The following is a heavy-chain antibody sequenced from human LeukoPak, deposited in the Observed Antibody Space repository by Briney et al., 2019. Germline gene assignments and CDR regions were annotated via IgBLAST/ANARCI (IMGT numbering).Heavy chain of an antibody. J-gene: IGHJ3*02. V-gene: IGHV4-61*02. CDR2: ISSSGST. Sequence: SETLSLTCTVSGDSISSGDYYWSWIRQPAGKGLEWIGRISSSGSTNYNPSLKSRVTISVDTSKNQFSLKLSSVTAADTAVYFCAKGPYSYDSSGAFDIWGQGTMVTVSS. CDR1: GDSISSGDYY. D-gene: IGHD3-22*01. CDR3: AKGPYSYDSSGAFDI.